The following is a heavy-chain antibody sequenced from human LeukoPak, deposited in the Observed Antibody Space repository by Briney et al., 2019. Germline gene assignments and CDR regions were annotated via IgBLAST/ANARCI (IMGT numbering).Heavy chain of an antibody. V-gene: IGHV4-59*08. CDR3: ARVLDYYGSGTRDFDY. CDR2: IYYSGST. J-gene: IGHJ4*02. D-gene: IGHD3-10*01. Sequence: SETLSLTCTVSGVSISSYYWSWIRQPPGKGLEWIGYIYYSGSTNYNASLKRRVTMTADTSKNQFSLELRSVTAADTAVYYCARVLDYYGSGTRDFDYWRQGTLVPVSS. CDR1: GVSISSYY.